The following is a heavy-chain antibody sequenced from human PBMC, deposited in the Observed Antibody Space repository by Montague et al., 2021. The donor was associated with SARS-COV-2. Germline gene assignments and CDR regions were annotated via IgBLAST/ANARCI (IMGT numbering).Heavy chain of an antibody. V-gene: IGHV4-39*07. CDR3: ARDKAEYIVVVPAVPLAYGMDV. D-gene: IGHD2-2*01. CDR1: GGSISSGSYY. Sequence: SETLSLTCTVSGGSISSGSYYWGWIRQPPGKGLEWIGSIYYSGSTYYNPSLKSRVTISVDTSKNQFSLKLSSVTAADTAVYYCARDKAEYIVVVPAVPLAYGMDVWGQGTTVTVSS. J-gene: IGHJ6*02. CDR2: IYYSGST.